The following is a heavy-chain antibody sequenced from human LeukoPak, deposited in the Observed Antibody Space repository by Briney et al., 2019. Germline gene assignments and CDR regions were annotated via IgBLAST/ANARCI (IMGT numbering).Heavy chain of an antibody. CDR1: GGSISSYY. D-gene: IGHD3-3*01. J-gene: IGHJ4*02. CDR3: ARIGGPYYDFWSGYYTWYFDY. CDR2: IYYSGST. V-gene: IGHV4-59*01. Sequence: SSETLSLTCTVSGGSISSYYWSWIRQPPGKGLEWIGYIYYSGSTNYNPSLKSRVTISVDTSKNQFSLKLSSVTAADTAVYYCARIGGPYYDFWSGYYTWYFDYWGQGTLVTVSS.